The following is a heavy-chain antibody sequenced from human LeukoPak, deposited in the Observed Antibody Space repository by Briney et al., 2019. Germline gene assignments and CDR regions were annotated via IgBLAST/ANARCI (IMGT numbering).Heavy chain of an antibody. Sequence: PSETLSLTCAVYGGSFSGYYWSWIRQPPGKGLEWIGEINHSGSTNYNPSLKSRVTISVDTSKNQFSLKLSSVTAADTAVYYCARAGGYAVMGFDYWGQGTLVTVSS. D-gene: IGHD5-12*01. J-gene: IGHJ4*02. CDR1: GGSFSGYY. CDR3: ARAGGYAVMGFDY. CDR2: INHSGST. V-gene: IGHV4-34*01.